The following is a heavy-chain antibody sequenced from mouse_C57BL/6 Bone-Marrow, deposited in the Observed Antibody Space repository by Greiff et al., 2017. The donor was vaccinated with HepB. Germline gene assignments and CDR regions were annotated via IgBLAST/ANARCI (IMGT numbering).Heavy chain of an antibody. CDR1: GFTFSDYG. J-gene: IGHJ2*01. CDR2: ISNLAYSI. Sequence: DVMLVESGGGLVQPGGSLKLSCAASGFTFSDYGMAWVRQAPRKGPEWVAFISNLAYSIYYADTVTGRFTISRENAKNTLYLEMSSLRSEDTAMYYCARIYYAIDYWGQGTTLTVSS. CDR3: ARIYYAIDY. D-gene: IGHD2-1*01. V-gene: IGHV5-15*01.